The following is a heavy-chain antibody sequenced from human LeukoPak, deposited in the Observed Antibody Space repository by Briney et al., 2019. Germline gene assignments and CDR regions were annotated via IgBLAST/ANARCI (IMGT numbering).Heavy chain of an antibody. CDR1: GFTFSGSA. D-gene: IGHD4-17*01. CDR2: IRSKANSYAT. J-gene: IGHJ2*01. CDR3: TRRGYGDYVSYWYFDL. V-gene: IGHV3-73*01. Sequence: GSLRLSCAASGFTFSGSAMHWVRQASGKGLEWVGRIRSKANSYATAYAASLKGRLTISRDDSKNTAYLQMNSLKTEDTAVYYCTRRGYGDYVSYWYFDLWGRGTLVTVSS.